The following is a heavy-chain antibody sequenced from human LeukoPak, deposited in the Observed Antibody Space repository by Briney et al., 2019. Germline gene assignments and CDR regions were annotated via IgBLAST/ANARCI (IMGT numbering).Heavy chain of an antibody. CDR1: GGSISSYY. CDR2: IYYTGST. J-gene: IGHJ4*02. Sequence: SETLSLTCTVSGGSISSYYWSWIRQPPGKGLEWIGYIYYTGSTNYNPSLKSRVTISVDTSKNQFSLKLRSVTAADTAVYYCARVDSSNWYDSRGYFDYWGQGTLVTVSS. D-gene: IGHD6-13*01. CDR3: ARVDSSNWYDSRGYFDY. V-gene: IGHV4-59*01.